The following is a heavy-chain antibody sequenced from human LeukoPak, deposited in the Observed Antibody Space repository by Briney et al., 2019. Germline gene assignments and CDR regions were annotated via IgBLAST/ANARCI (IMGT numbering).Heavy chain of an antibody. CDR2: INHSGST. J-gene: IGHJ6*03. CDR3: ASPRNFWSGYSYYYYMDV. V-gene: IGHV4-39*07. D-gene: IGHD3-3*01. Sequence: SETLSLTCTVSGGSISSSSYYWGWIRQPPGKGLEWIGEINHSGSTNYNPSLKSRVTISVDTSKNQFSLKLSSVTAADTAVYYCASPRNFWSGYSYYYYMDVWGKGTTVTVSS. CDR1: GGSISSSSYY.